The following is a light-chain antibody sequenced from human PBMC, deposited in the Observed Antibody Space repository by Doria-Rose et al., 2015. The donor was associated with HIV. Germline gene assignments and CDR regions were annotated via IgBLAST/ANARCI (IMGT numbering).Light chain of an antibody. CDR2: WAS. CDR3: QQYYDTPS. J-gene: IGKJ3*01. V-gene: IGKV4-1*01. CDR1: QGLLYTSKNY. Sequence: TQSPESLGMSLGERATLNCKSNQGLLYTSKNYLAWYQQKPGQPPKLLIYWASTRHSGVPARFSGSGSGTDFTLTISSLEAEDVAVYYCQQYYDTPSFGPGTTVDIK.